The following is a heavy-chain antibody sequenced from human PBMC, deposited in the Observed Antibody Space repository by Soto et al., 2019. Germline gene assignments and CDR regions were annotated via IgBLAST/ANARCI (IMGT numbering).Heavy chain of an antibody. CDR2: INPSGGST. CDR3: ARDLEYYYDSSSEDQR. CDR1: GYTFTSYY. V-gene: IGHV1-46*01. J-gene: IGHJ1*01. D-gene: IGHD3-22*01. Sequence: ASVKVSCKASGYTFTSYYMHWVRQAPGQGLEWMGIINPSGGSTSYAQKFQGRVTMTRDTSTSTVYMELSSLRSEDTAVYYCARDLEYYYDSSSEDQRCGQGSLVTVSS.